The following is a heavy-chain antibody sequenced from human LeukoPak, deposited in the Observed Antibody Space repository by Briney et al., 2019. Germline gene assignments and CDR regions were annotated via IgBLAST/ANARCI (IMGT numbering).Heavy chain of an antibody. Sequence: SETLSLTCTVSGGSISSSNYYWGWIRQPPGKGLEYIGSVYYTGSIHYNPSLTSRVTISADTSKNQFSLKLSSVTAADTAVYYCARLSHGELDYWGQGTLVTVSS. CDR2: VYYTGSI. CDR3: ARLSHGELDY. J-gene: IGHJ4*02. CDR1: GGSISSSNYY. D-gene: IGHD3-10*01. V-gene: IGHV4-39*01.